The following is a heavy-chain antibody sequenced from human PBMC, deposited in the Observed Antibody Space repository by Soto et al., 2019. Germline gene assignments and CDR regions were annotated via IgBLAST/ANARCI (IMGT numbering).Heavy chain of an antibody. CDR3: ARDWNLGLYYFDY. CDR1: GGTFSSYA. Sequence: ASVKVSCKASGGTFSSYAISWVRQAPGQGLEWMGGIIPIFGTANYAQKFQGRVTITADESTSTAYMELSSRRSEDTAVYYCARDWNLGLYYFDYWGQGTLVTV. V-gene: IGHV1-69*13. D-gene: IGHD1-7*01. CDR2: IIPIFGTA. J-gene: IGHJ4*02.